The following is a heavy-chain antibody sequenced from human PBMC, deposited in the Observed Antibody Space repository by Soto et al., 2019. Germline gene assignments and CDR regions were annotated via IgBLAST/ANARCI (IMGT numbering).Heavy chain of an antibody. Sequence: EVQLVESGGGLVQPGGSLRLSCAVSGFTISTNYMSWVRQAPGKGLEWVSTIYTGGTTYYADSVKGRFTISRDNSKITLYLQIDSLTAEDTAVYYCARDTSGWREGGFDYWGQGALVTVSS. J-gene: IGHJ4*02. D-gene: IGHD6-19*01. CDR2: IYTGGTT. V-gene: IGHV3-53*01. CDR3: ARDTSGWREGGFDY. CDR1: GFTISTNY.